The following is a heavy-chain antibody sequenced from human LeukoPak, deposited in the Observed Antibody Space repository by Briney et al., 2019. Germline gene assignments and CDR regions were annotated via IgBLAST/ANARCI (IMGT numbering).Heavy chain of an antibody. CDR3: ARELYCSGGSCYSVCFDY. D-gene: IGHD2-15*01. CDR1: GFTFSSYA. V-gene: IGHV3-30-3*01. Sequence: PGGSLRLSCAASGFTFSSYAMHWVRQAPGKGLEWVAVISYDGSNKYYADSVKGRFTISRDNSKNTLYLQMNSLRAEDTAVYYCARELYCSGGSCYSVCFDYWGQGTLVTVSS. J-gene: IGHJ4*02. CDR2: ISYDGSNK.